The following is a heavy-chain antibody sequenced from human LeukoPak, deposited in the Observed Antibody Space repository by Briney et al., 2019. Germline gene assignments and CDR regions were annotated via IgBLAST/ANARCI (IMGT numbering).Heavy chain of an antibody. V-gene: IGHV1-18*01. CDR2: ISAHNGNR. D-gene: IGHD3-3*01. CDR3: ARDTSYDFWSDPTELFDI. J-gene: IGHJ3*02. CDR1: GYTFTGYG. Sequence: ASVKVSCKASGYTFTGYGISWVRQAPGQGLEWMGWISAHNGNRKYVEKIQGRVTMTTDTSTSTAYMELRSLRSDDTAVYYCARDTSYDFWSDPTELFDIWGQGTMVTVST.